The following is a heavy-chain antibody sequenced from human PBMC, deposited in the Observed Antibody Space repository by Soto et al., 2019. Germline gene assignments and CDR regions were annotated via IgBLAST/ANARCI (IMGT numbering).Heavy chain of an antibody. CDR1: GFTFSSYW. Sequence: EVQFVESGGGLVQPGGSLRLSCAASGFTFSSYWMHWVRQPPGKGLVWVSRIDGAGRSTNYADSVKGRFTSSRENAKNTLYLQMTSLRAEDTAVYYCARVGSTSWYWGQGTLVTVSS. D-gene: IGHD6-6*01. V-gene: IGHV3-74*01. CDR2: IDGAGRST. CDR3: ARVGSTSWY. J-gene: IGHJ4*02.